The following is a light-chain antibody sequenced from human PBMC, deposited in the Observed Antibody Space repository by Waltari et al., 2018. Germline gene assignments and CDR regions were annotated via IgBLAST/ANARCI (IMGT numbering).Light chain of an antibody. Sequence: DIQVTQSPSTLSASVGDRVRTTCQASQSISSSLAWFQKKPGKGPKLLIYGASTVESWGPSRFSGSGSGTEFTLTISSLQPDDFATYYCQQYFHLATFGQGTKVEIK. CDR1: QSISSS. CDR3: QQYFHLAT. CDR2: GAS. V-gene: IGKV1-5*03. J-gene: IGKJ1*01.